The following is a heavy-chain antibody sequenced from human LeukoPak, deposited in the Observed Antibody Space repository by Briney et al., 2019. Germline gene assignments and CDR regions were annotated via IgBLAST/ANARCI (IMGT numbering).Heavy chain of an antibody. CDR2: IYYSGST. D-gene: IGHD6-13*01. Sequence: PSETLSLTCTVSGVSISSYYWTWIRQPPGEALEWFGYIYYSGSTNYNPSLKSRVTISVDTSKNQISLKLSSVTGADTAVYYCARALQPGVYAFDIWGQGTMVTVSS. CDR1: GVSISSYY. V-gene: IGHV4-59*01. J-gene: IGHJ3*02. CDR3: ARALQPGVYAFDI.